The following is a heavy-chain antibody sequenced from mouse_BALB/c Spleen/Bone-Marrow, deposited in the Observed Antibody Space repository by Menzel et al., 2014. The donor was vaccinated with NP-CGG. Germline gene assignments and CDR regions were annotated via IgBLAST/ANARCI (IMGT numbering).Heavy chain of an antibody. CDR1: GYTFSNYW. Sequence: VQLQQSGAELMKPGASVKISCKATGYTFSNYWIEWIKQRPGHGLEWIGEILPGSGSSNYNEKLKGKATFTAGTSSNTAYMQLSSLTSEDSAVYYCARTADGYYYAMDYWGQGTSVTVSS. CDR2: ILPGSGSS. D-gene: IGHD2-3*01. J-gene: IGHJ4*01. CDR3: ARTADGYYYAMDY. V-gene: IGHV1-9*01.